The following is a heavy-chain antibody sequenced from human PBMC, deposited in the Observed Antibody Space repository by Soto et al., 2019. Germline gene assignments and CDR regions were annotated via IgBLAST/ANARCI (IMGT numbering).Heavy chain of an antibody. D-gene: IGHD3-3*01. V-gene: IGHV4-34*01. CDR3: AREKRITIFGVVIYYDYYGMDV. CDR1: GGSFSGYY. Sequence: SETLSLTCAVYGGSFSGYYWSWIRQPPGKGLEWIGEINHSGSTNYNPSLKSRVTISVDTSKNQFSLKLSSVTAADTAVYYCAREKRITIFGVVIYYDYYGMDVWGQGTTVTVSS. J-gene: IGHJ6*02. CDR2: INHSGST.